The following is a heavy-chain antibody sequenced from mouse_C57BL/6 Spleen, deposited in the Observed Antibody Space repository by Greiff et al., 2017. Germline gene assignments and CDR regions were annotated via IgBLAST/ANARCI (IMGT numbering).Heavy chain of an antibody. CDR2: INPNYGTT. J-gene: IGHJ4*01. Sequence: EVQLQQSGPELVKPGASVKISCKASGYSFTDYYMNWVKQSTGKSLEWIGVINPNYGTTSYNQKFKGKATLTVDQSSSTAYMQLNSLTSEDSAVYYCARGVRDYSNLYYYAMDYWGQGTSVTVSS. V-gene: IGHV1-39*01. CDR1: GYSFTDYY. D-gene: IGHD2-5*01. CDR3: ARGVRDYSNLYYYAMDY.